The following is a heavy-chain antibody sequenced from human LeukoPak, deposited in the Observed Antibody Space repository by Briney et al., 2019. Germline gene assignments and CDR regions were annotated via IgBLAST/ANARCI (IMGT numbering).Heavy chain of an antibody. CDR1: GFTFSSYW. V-gene: IGHV3-7*01. J-gene: IGHJ6*03. CDR2: IKQDGSEK. D-gene: IGHD6-13*01. Sequence: PGGSLRLSCAASGFTFSSYWMSWVRQAPGKGLEWVANIKQDGSEKYYVDSVKGRFTISRDNAKNSLYLQMNSLRAEDTAVYYCARDRSGIAAAGANQVYMDVWGKGTTVTVSS. CDR3: ARDRSGIAAAGANQVYMDV.